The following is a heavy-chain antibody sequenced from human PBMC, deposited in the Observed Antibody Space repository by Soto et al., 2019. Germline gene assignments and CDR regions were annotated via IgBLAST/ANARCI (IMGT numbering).Heavy chain of an antibody. D-gene: IGHD1-26*01. V-gene: IGHV1-18*01. Sequence: QVQLVQSGAEVKKPGASVRVSCEVSGYTFTSYGISWVRQAPGQGLEWMGWINTYNGNINYAQRLQGRVTMTTDTSTGTAYMVLRSLRSDDTALYYCARERGGYKHFDYWGQGTLVTVSS. CDR1: GYTFTSYG. CDR2: INTYNGNI. J-gene: IGHJ4*02. CDR3: ARERGGYKHFDY.